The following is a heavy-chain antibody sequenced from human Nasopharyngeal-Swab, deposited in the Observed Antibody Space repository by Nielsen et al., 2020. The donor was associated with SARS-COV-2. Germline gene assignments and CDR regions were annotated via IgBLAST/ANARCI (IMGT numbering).Heavy chain of an antibody. CDR2: INWNSGNK. Sequence: GGSLRLSCAASGFTFDDYTMHWVRQAPGKGLEWVSGINWNSGNKGYAESVQGRFTISRDNARNSLYLQMNSLRAEDTALYYCAKARRTDTYGFECFDYWGQGTLVTVSS. J-gene: IGHJ4*02. CDR3: AKARRTDTYGFECFDY. CDR1: GFTFDDYT. D-gene: IGHD5-18*01. V-gene: IGHV3-9*01.